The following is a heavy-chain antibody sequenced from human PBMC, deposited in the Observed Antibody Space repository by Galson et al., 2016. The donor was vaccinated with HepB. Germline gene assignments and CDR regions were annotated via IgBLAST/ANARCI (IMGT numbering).Heavy chain of an antibody. CDR2: ISGSGGST. J-gene: IGHJ4*02. D-gene: IGHD3-3*01. CDR1: GFTFRSYA. V-gene: IGHV3-23*01. Sequence: SLRLSCAASGFTFRSYAMSWVRQAPGKGLEWVSSISGSGGSTYYADSVRGRFTTSRDNSKNTLYLQMNGLRAEDTAVYYCAKDPGPGHYDFWGGYYPFDYWGQGTLVTVSS. CDR3: AKDPGPGHYDFWGGYYPFDY.